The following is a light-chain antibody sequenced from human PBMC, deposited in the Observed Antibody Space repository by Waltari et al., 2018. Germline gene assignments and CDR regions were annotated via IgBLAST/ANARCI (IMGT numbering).Light chain of an antibody. Sequence: DIVMTQSPLSLSVTLGEPASLPCRSSQSLLHLNGYNYLDWYLQKPGRSPQLLIFLASKLDSGVPDRFTGSASGTDFTLNISRVEAEDVGVYYCMQGLQTPFTFGQGTRLEIK. J-gene: IGKJ2*01. CDR3: MQGLQTPFT. CDR2: LAS. V-gene: IGKV2-28*01. CDR1: QSLLHLNGYNY.